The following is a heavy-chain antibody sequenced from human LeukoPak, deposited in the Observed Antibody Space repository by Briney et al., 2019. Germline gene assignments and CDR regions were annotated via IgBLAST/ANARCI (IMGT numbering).Heavy chain of an antibody. V-gene: IGHV4-61*02. J-gene: IGHJ4*02. CDR3: TAGYSYDLFDY. Sequence: SETLSLTCTVSGGSISSGNYYWSWIRQPAGKGLEWIGRIYTSGSTNYNPSLKSRVSISVDTSKNQFSLKLSSVTAADTAMYYCTAGYSYDLFDYWGQGTLVTVSS. CDR1: GGSISSGNYY. CDR2: IYTSGST. D-gene: IGHD5-18*01.